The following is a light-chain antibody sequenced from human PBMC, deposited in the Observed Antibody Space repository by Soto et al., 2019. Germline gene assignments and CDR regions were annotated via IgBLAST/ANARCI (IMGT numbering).Light chain of an antibody. J-gene: IGKJ5*01. CDR2: EAT. CDR1: QGLKF. CDR3: QQANSFPIT. Sequence: DIQMTQTPSSVYASVGDTVTITCRASQGLKFLAWYQQKPGKAPRLLIYEATNLQSGVPPRFSGSGSGTDFTLTISSLQPEDFATYFCQQANSFPITFAQGTRLEIK. V-gene: IGKV1-12*01.